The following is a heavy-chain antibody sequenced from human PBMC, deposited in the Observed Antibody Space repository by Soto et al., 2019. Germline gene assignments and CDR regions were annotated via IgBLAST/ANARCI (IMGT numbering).Heavy chain of an antibody. CDR3: AKGPRGYSYGYNWFDP. CDR1: GFTFSSYA. V-gene: IGHV3-23*01. Sequence: GWSLRLSCAASGFTFSSYAMSWVRQAPGKGLEWVSAISGSGGSTYYADSVKGRFTISRDNSKNTLYLQMNSLRAEDTAVYYCAKGPRGYSYGYNWFDPWGQGTLVSVSS. CDR2: ISGSGGST. D-gene: IGHD5-18*01. J-gene: IGHJ5*02.